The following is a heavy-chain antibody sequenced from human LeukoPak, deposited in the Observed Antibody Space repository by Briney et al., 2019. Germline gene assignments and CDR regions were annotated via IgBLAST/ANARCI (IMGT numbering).Heavy chain of an antibody. J-gene: IGHJ2*01. CDR2: ISYDGSNK. V-gene: IGHV3-30-3*01. CDR3: ARDLNYYDSSGYYLTHSWYFDL. Sequence: GGSLRLSCAASGFTFSSYAMHWVRQAPGKGLEWGAVISYDGSNKYYADSVKGRFTISGDNSKNTLYLQMNSLRAEDTAVYYCARDLNYYDSSGYYLTHSWYFDLWGRGTLVTVSS. CDR1: GFTFSSYA. D-gene: IGHD3-22*01.